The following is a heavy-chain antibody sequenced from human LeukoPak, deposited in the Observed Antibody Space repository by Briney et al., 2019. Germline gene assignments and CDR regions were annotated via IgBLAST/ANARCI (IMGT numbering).Heavy chain of an antibody. J-gene: IGHJ4*02. Sequence: GGSLRLSCAASGFTFSRHSINWVRQAPGKGLEWVGFIRSKAYGGTTEYAASVEGRFTISRDDSKSIAYLQMNSLKTEDTAVYYCTRDRGYDFWSGYYPHWGQGTLVTVSS. CDR2: IRSKAYGGTT. V-gene: IGHV3-49*04. D-gene: IGHD3-3*01. CDR1: GFTFSRHS. CDR3: TRDRGYDFWSGYYPH.